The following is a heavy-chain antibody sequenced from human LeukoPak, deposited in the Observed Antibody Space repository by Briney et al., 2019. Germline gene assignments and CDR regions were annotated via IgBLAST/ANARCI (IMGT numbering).Heavy chain of an antibody. D-gene: IGHD3-3*01. CDR1: GYTFTSYY. CDR2: INPSGGST. J-gene: IGHJ5*02. Sequence: GASVKVSCKASGYTFTSYYMHWVRQAPGQGLEWMGIINPSGGSTSYAQKFQGRVTMTRDTSTSTVYMELSSLRSEDTAVYYCARLRFLEWLLLSIGWFDPWGQGTLVTVSS. V-gene: IGHV1-46*01. CDR3: ARLRFLEWLLLSIGWFDP.